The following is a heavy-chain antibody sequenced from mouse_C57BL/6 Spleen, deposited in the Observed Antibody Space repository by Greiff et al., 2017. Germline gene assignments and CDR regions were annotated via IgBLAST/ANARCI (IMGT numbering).Heavy chain of an antibody. J-gene: IGHJ4*01. Sequence: QVQLKESGAELVRPGASVTLSCKASGYTFTDYEMHWVKQTPVHGLEWIGAIDPETGGTAYNQKFKGKAILTADKSSSTAYMELRSLTSEDSAVYYCTRYYGSSPYYYAMDYWGQGTSVTVSS. D-gene: IGHD1-1*01. CDR2: IDPETGGT. V-gene: IGHV1-15*01. CDR1: GYTFTDYE. CDR3: TRYYGSSPYYYAMDY.